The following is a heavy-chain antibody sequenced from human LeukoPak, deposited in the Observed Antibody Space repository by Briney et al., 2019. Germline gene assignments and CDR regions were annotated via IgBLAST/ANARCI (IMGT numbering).Heavy chain of an antibody. CDR3: ARSVVVVAATTYYYYYYMDV. Sequence: GGSLRLSCAASGFTFSDYYMSWIRQAPGNGLEWASYISSSGSTIYYADSVKGRFTISRDNAKSSLYLQMNSLRAEDTAVYYCARSVVVVAATTYYYYYYMDVWGKGTTVTISS. D-gene: IGHD2-15*01. V-gene: IGHV3-11*01. J-gene: IGHJ6*03. CDR2: ISSSGSTI. CDR1: GFTFSDYY.